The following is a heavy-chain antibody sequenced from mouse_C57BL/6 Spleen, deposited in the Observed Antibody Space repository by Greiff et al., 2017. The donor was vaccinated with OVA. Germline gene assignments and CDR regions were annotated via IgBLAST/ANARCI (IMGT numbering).Heavy chain of an antibody. CDR2: LYPGDGDT. CDR3: ARDDGNSYYYAMDY. D-gene: IGHD2-1*01. Sequence: QVQLQQSGPELVKPGASVKISCKASGYAFSSSWMNWVKQRPGKGLEWIGRLYPGDGDTNYNGKFKGKATLTADKSSSTAYMQLSSLTSEDSAVYFCARDDGNSYYYAMDYWGQGTSVTVSS. V-gene: IGHV1-82*01. J-gene: IGHJ4*01. CDR1: GYAFSSSW.